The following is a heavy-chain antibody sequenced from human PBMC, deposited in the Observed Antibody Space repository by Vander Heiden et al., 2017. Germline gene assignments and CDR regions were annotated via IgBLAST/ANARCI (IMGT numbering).Heavy chain of an antibody. CDR2: INSDGSRT. V-gene: IGHV3-74*01. CDR3: ARGQYGSYGMDV. D-gene: IGHD1-26*01. J-gene: IGHJ6*02. Sequence: EVQLVESGGGLVPPGGSLRLSCGSSGFTFRNYWMYWVRQAPGKGLVWVSRINSDGSRTSYADSVKDRYTISRDNAKNTLYLEMKSLRAEDTAVYYCARGQYGSYGMDVWGQETTVTVSS. CDR1: GFTFRNYW.